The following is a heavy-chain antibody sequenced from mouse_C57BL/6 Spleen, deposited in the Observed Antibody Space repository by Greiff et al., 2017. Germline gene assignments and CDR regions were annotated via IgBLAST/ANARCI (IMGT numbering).Heavy chain of an antibody. CDR2: IWTGGGT. V-gene: IGHV2-9-1*01. Sequence: QVQLQQSGPGLVAPSQSLSITCTVSGFSLTSYAISWVRQPTGQGLEWLGVIWTGGGTNYNSALKSRLSISKDNSKMQLFLKLNSLQTDDTARYYCARMGYDYPIDYWGQGTTLTVSS. D-gene: IGHD2-4*01. J-gene: IGHJ2*01. CDR3: ARMGYDYPIDY. CDR1: GFSLTSYA.